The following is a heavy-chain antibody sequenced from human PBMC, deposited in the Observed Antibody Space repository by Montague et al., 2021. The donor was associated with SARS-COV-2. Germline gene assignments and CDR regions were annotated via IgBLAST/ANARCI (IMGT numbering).Heavy chain of an antibody. V-gene: IGHV4-59*08. CDR3: ERHCLPSGTYYSVRGFDL. CDR1: GGSINSYY. D-gene: IGHD1-26*01. J-gene: IGHJ3*01. Sequence: SETLSLTCTVSGGSINSYYWSWIRQSPGKGLEWIGYTYHNGITNSNPSLKSRVPISVDTSKNQYTLNLNSMTAADTAVSYCERHCLPSGTYYSVRGFDLWGQGTVVTVSS. CDR2: TYHNGIT.